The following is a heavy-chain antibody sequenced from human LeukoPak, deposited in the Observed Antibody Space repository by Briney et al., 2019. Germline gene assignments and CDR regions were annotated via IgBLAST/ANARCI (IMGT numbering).Heavy chain of an antibody. D-gene: IGHD6-19*01. J-gene: IGHJ1*01. V-gene: IGHV1-18*01. Sequence: GASVKVSCKASGYTFTSYGISWVRQAPGQGLEWMGWISAYNGNTNYAQKLQGRVTMTTDTSTSTAYMELSSLRSEDTAVYYCAAKNSRGWYRHWGQGTLVTVSS. CDR1: GYTFTSYG. CDR3: AAKNSRGWYRH. CDR2: ISAYNGNT.